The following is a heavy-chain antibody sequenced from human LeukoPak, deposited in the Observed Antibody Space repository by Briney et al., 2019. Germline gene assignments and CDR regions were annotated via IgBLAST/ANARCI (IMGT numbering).Heavy chain of an antibody. CDR2: INHSGST. J-gene: IGHJ4*02. V-gene: IGHV4-34*01. CDR3: ARLPGYSSSWYGSGVGDKKYYFDY. CDR1: GGSFSGYY. Sequence: PSETLSLTCAVYGGSFSGYYWSWIRQPPGKGLEWIGEINHSGSTNYNPSLKSRVTISVDTSKNQFSLKLSSVTAADTAVYYCARLPGYSSSWYGSGVGDKKYYFDYWGQGTLVTVSS. D-gene: IGHD6-13*01.